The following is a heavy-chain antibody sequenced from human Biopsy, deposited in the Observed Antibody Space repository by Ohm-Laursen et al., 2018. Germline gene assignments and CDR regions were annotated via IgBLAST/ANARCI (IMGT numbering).Heavy chain of an antibody. D-gene: IGHD7-27*01. CDR1: GYSISTGYY. CDR2: IYYSGST. V-gene: IGHV4-38-2*01. Sequence: GTLSLTCAVSGYSISTGYYWGWIRQPPGKGLECIGYIYYSGSTNYSPSLKSRVTMSVDTSKNQFSLKLSSVTAADTAVYYCARLWGGYHFHGMDVWGQGTTVTVSS. CDR3: ARLWGGYHFHGMDV. J-gene: IGHJ6*02.